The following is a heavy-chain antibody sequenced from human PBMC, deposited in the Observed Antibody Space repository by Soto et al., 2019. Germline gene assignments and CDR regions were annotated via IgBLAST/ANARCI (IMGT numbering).Heavy chain of an antibody. CDR3: ARAPGYPYDAFAI. CDR2: IIPIFGTA. CDR1: GGTFSSYA. D-gene: IGHD1-1*01. V-gene: IGHV1-69*13. J-gene: IGHJ3*02. Sequence: GASVKVSCKASGGTFSSYAISWVRQAPGQGLEWMGGIIPIFGTANYAQKFQGRVTITADESTSTAYMELSSLRSEDTAVYYCARAPGYPYDAFAIWGQGTMVTVSS.